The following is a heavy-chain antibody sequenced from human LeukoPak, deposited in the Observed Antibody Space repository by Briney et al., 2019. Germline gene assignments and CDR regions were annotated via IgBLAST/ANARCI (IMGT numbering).Heavy chain of an antibody. CDR3: AKAAPWFGVPFDY. J-gene: IGHJ4*02. D-gene: IGHD3-10*01. Sequence: PSETLSLTCTVSGVSIGSSYWSWIRQPAGKGLEWIGRIYTSGITNYNPSLKSRVIMSVDTSKNQFSLKLRSVIAADTAVYYCAKAAPWFGVPFDYWGQGILVTVSS. CDR1: GVSIGSSY. CDR2: IYTSGIT. V-gene: IGHV4-4*07.